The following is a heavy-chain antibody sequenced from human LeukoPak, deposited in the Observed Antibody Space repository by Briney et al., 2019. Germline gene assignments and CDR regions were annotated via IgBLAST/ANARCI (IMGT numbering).Heavy chain of an antibody. J-gene: IGHJ5*02. V-gene: IGHV4-39*01. CDR2: VYYSGYT. D-gene: IGHD1-1*01. Sequence: SETLSLTCTVSGDSISSGNYYWSWIRQPPGKGLEWIGSVYYSGYTYYNPSLKSRVTISVDTSKNQFSLTLNSLTAADTTVYYCARHDLTTRHWFDPWGQGTLVTVPS. CDR1: GDSISSGNYY. CDR3: ARHDLTTRHWFDP.